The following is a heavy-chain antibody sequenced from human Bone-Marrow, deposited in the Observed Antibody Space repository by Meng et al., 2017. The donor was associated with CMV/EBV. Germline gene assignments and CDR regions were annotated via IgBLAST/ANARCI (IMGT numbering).Heavy chain of an antibody. CDR1: GGHVSSYA. Sequence: KASGGHVSSYAISWVRQAPGQGLEWMGGIIPILGIANYAQKFQGRVTITADKSTSTAYMELSSLRSEDTAVYYCASGVAAAGGWFDPWGQGTLVTVSS. D-gene: IGHD6-13*01. V-gene: IGHV1-69*10. CDR2: IIPILGIA. CDR3: ASGVAAAGGWFDP. J-gene: IGHJ5*02.